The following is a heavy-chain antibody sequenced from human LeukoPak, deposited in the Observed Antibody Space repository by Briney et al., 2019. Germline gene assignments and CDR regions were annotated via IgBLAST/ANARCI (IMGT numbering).Heavy chain of an antibody. J-gene: IGHJ4*02. Sequence: GGSLRLSCAASGFTFSSYGMHWVRQAPGKGLEWVAVIWYDGSNKYYADSVKGRVTISRDNSKSTLYLQINSLRAEDTAVYYCARGREFDYWGQGTLVTVSS. CDR2: IWYDGSNK. CDR1: GFTFSSYG. CDR3: ARGREFDY. V-gene: IGHV3-33*01.